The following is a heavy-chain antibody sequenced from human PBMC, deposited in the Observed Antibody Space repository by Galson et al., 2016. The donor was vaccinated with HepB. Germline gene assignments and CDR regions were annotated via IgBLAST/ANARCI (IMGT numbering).Heavy chain of an antibody. V-gene: IGHV4-39*01. Sequence: SETLSLTCSVSGGSITSTAYYWAWIRQPPGKGLEWIGSIYHSGRTYYNPSLKSRVTISIDTSRKKLSLHLSSVTAADTAVFYCARQSGFSSDWYFLDLSPHNTGFEYWGQGSLVTVSS. CDR3: ARQSGFSSDWYFLDLSPHNTGFEY. CDR2: IYHSGRT. D-gene: IGHD6-19*01. J-gene: IGHJ4*02. CDR1: GGSITSTAYY.